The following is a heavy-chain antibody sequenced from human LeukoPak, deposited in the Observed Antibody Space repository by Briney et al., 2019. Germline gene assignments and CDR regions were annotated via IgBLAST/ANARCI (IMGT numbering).Heavy chain of an antibody. CDR1: GFTFSSSG. CDR3: AKWSLTTWGYFDY. J-gene: IGHJ4*02. CDR2: ISYDGSTT. D-gene: IGHD1-14*01. Sequence: SGGSLRLSCVASGFTFSSSGMHWVRQAPGKGLEWVAVISYDGSTTYYADSVRGRFTISRDNSKNTLYLQMNSLRAEDTAVYYCAKWSLTTWGYFDYWGQGTLVTVSS. V-gene: IGHV3-30*18.